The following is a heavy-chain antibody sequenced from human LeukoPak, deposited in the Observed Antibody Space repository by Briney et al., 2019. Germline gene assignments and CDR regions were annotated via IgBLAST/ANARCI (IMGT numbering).Heavy chain of an antibody. J-gene: IGHJ6*03. Sequence: GGSLRLSCAASGFTFSSYAMSWVRQAPGKGLEWVSAIGGSGGSTSYADSVKGRFTISRDNPKNTLYQQMKSLRAEDTAVYYCAASLVVPYYYYYMAVWGKGTPVTVSS. CDR2: IGGSGGST. CDR1: GFTFSSYA. CDR3: AASLVVPYYYYYMAV. D-gene: IGHD3-22*01. V-gene: IGHV3-23*01.